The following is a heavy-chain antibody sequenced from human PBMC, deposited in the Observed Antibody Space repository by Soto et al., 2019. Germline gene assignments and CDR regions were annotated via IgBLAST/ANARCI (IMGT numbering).Heavy chain of an antibody. CDR3: ARATSGRFDY. V-gene: IGHV6-1*01. Sequence: SQTLALPCGISGDSVCRNYFTCNCIRQSPSRGLEWLGRTYYRSKWDNDYRMSVKSRITINPDTSKNQFSLQLNSVSPEDTAVYYCARATSGRFDYWGQATLVTVSS. CDR2: TYYRSKWDN. CDR1: GDSVCRNYFT. D-gene: IGHD2-15*01. J-gene: IGHJ4*02.